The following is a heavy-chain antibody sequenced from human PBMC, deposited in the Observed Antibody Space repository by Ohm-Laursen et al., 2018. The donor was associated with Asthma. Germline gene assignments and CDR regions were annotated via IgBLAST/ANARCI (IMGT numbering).Heavy chain of an antibody. CDR1: GFTFSSYG. Sequence: SLRLSCSASGFTFSSYGMHWVRQAPGKGLEWVAVISYDGSSKYYADSVKGRFTISRDNSKNTLYLQMNSLRAEDTAVYYCVRAHSGSYSYAFDIWGQGTVVTVSS. D-gene: IGHD1-26*01. J-gene: IGHJ3*02. V-gene: IGHV3-30*03. CDR3: VRAHSGSYSYAFDI. CDR2: ISYDGSSK.